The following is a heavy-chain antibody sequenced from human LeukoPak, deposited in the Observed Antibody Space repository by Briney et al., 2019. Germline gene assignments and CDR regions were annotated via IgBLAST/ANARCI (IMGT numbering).Heavy chain of an antibody. CDR2: IDDYGGST. CDR1: GFTFSSYA. CDR3: AKRFGGGEFDY. J-gene: IGHJ4*02. V-gene: IGHV3-23*01. D-gene: IGHD3-10*01. Sequence: PGGSLRLSCAASGFTFSSYAMSWVRQAPGKGLEWVSFIDDYGGSTYYADSVKGRFTISRDNAKNTLYLQMNSLRAEDSAVYYCAKRFGGGEFDYWGQGTVVTVSS.